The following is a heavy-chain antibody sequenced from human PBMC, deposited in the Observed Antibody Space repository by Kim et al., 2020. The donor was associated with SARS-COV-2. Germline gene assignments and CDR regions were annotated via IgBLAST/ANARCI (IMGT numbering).Heavy chain of an antibody. CDR1: GDSVSSNSAA. CDR2: TYYRSKWYN. CDR3: ARDPTDCSSTSCYAYYYYGMDV. Sequence: SQTLSLTCAISGDSVSSNSAAWNWIRQSPSRGLEWLGRTYYRSKWYNDYAVSVKSRITINPDTSKNQFSLQLNSVTPEDTAVYYCARDPTDCSSTSCYAYYYYGMDVWGQGTTVTVSS. V-gene: IGHV6-1*01. J-gene: IGHJ6*02. D-gene: IGHD2-2*01.